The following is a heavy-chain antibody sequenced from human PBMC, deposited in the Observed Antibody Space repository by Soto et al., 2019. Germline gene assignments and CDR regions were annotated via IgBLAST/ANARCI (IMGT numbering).Heavy chain of an antibody. Sequence: PGKGLEWVANIKQDGSEKYYVDSVTGRFSISRDNAKNSLYLQMDSLRAEDTAVYYCARGGQYHPGWYYYGMDVWGQGTTVTSP. CDR2: IKQDGSEK. CDR3: ARGGQYHPGWYYYGMDV. V-gene: IGHV3-7*01. D-gene: IGHD2-2*01. J-gene: IGHJ6*02.